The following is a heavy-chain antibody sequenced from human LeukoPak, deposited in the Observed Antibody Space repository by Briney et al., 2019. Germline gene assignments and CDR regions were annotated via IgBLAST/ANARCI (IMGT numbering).Heavy chain of an antibody. CDR2: IYHSGST. CDR1: GGSISSGGYY. D-gene: IGHD1/OR15-1a*01. CDR3: ASPEHAGPIDY. Sequence: PSETLSLTCTVSGGSISSGGYYWSWIRQPPGKGLEWIGYIYHSGSTYYNPSLKSRVTISVDRSKNQFSLKLSSVTAADTAVYYCASPEHAGPIDYWGQGTLVTVSS. J-gene: IGHJ4*02. V-gene: IGHV4-30-2*01.